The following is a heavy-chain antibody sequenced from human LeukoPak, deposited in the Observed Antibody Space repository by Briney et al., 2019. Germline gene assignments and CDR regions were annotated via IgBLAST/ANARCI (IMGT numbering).Heavy chain of an antibody. D-gene: IGHD3-22*01. V-gene: IGHV4-30-4*01. CDR1: GGSISNGDYY. CDR3: ARVTFDGSGYYFDY. J-gene: IGHJ4*02. Sequence: SQTLSLTCPVSGGSISNGDYYWRWIRQPPGRGLEWIGYIYYSGSTYYNPSLKSRVVISGDTSKNQFSLKLSSVTAADTAVYYCARVTFDGSGYYFDYWGQGTLVTVSS. CDR2: IYYSGST.